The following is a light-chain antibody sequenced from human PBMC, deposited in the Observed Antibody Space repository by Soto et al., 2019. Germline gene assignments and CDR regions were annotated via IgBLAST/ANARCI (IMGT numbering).Light chain of an antibody. V-gene: IGKV1-6*01. CDR3: LQDYIYPYT. CDR1: QDIRND. J-gene: IGKJ2*01. CDR2: GTS. Sequence: AIQMPQSPSSLSVSVGDRVTITCRASQDIRNDWGWYQQKPGKAPKILIYGTSNLQSGVPSRFRGRGSGTDFTLTICSLQPVDFAIYYCLQDYIYPYTFGGGTKLEIK.